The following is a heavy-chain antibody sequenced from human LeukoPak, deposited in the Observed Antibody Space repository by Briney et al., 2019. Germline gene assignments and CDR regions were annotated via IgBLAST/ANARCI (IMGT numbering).Heavy chain of an antibody. CDR2: IYYSGST. Sequence: SETLSLTCTVSGGSISSSSYYWGWIHQPPGKGLEWIGSIYYSGSTYYNPSLKSRVTISVDTSKNQFSLKLSSVTAADTAVYYCARYSYGSLFDYWGQGTLVTVSS. D-gene: IGHD5-18*01. CDR1: GGSISSSSYY. V-gene: IGHV4-39*07. CDR3: ARYSYGSLFDY. J-gene: IGHJ4*02.